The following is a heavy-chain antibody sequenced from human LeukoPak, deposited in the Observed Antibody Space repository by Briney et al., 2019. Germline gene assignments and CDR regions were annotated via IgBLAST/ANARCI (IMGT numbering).Heavy chain of an antibody. Sequence: GGSLRLSCAASGFTFSNYAMSWVRQAPGKGLEWISYISSRGGTIHYADSVKGRFTISRDNTKNSLYLQMNSLRAEDTALYYCVRDRTTNTYDSWGQGTLVTVSS. CDR1: GFTFSNYA. D-gene: IGHD1-14*01. J-gene: IGHJ4*02. CDR3: VRDRTTNTYDS. CDR2: ISSRGGTI. V-gene: IGHV3-48*03.